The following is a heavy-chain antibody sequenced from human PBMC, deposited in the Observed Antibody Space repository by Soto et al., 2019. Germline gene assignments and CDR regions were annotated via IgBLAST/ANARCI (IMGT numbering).Heavy chain of an antibody. CDR3: ARGPYYDILQFDP. Sequence: ASVKVSCKAPGYTFTGYYMHWVRQAPGQGLEWMGWINPNSGGTNYAQKFQGRVTMTRDTSISTAYMELSRLRSDDTAVYYCARGPYYDILQFDPWGQGSLVTVSS. CDR1: GYTFTGYY. J-gene: IGHJ5*02. CDR2: INPNSGGT. D-gene: IGHD3-9*01. V-gene: IGHV1-2*02.